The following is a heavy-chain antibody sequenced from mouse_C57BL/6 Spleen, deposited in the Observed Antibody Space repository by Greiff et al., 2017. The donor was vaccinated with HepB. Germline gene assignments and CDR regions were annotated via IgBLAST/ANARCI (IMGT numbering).Heavy chain of an antibody. D-gene: IGHD2-4*01. CDR2: INPSNGGT. CDR3: ARGDYDEGLMDY. J-gene: IGHJ4*01. Sequence: QVQLQQPGTELVKPGDSVKLSCKASGYTFTSYWMHWVKQRPGQGLEWIGNINPSNGGTNYNEKFKSKATLTVDKSSSTAYMQLSSLTSEDSAVYYCARGDYDEGLMDYWGQGTSVTVSS. CDR1: GYTFTSYW. V-gene: IGHV1-53*01.